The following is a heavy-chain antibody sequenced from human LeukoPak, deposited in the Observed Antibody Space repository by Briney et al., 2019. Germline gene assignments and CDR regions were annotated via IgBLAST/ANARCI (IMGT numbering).Heavy chain of an antibody. CDR1: GGSISSSNYY. CDR3: ARIDILTGYYRIDY. V-gene: IGHV4-39*01. J-gene: IGHJ4*02. CDR2: IYYSGST. D-gene: IGHD3-9*01. Sequence: SETLSLTCTVSGGSISSSNYYWGWIRQPPGKGLEWIGSIYYSGSTYYNPSLKSRVTISVDTSKNQFSLKLSSVTAADTAVYYCARIDILTGYYRIDYWGQGTLVTVSS.